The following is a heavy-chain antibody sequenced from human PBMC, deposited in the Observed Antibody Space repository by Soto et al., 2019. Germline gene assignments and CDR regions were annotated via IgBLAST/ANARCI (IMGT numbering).Heavy chain of an antibody. J-gene: IGHJ4*02. D-gene: IGHD6-13*01. V-gene: IGHV1-69*13. CDR1: GGTFSSYR. CDR3: VRDSGATLSSS. Sequence: SGKVSCKASGGTFSSYRINWVRQAPGQGLEWVGGIVPIYRTADYAQKFQGRVTITADESARTSYMELRSLKSQDTAVYYGVRDSGATLSSSWGQGTLVSVP. CDR2: IVPIYRTA.